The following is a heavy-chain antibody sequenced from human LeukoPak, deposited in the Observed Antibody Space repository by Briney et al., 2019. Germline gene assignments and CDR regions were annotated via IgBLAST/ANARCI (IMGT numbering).Heavy chain of an antibody. CDR2: ISSSSYI. CDR1: GFTFSSYS. Sequence: GGSLRLSCAASGFTFSSYSMNWVRQAPGKGLEWVSSISSSSYIYYADSVKGRFTISRDNAKNSLYLQMNSLRAEDTAVYYCARDKYCSSTSCYILGLDVWGQGTTVTVSS. V-gene: IGHV3-21*04. D-gene: IGHD2-2*02. J-gene: IGHJ6*02. CDR3: ARDKYCSSTSCYILGLDV.